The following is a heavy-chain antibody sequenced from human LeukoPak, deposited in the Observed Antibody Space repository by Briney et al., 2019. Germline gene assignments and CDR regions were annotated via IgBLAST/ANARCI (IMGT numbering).Heavy chain of an antibody. CDR3: ARYRHDFWTGYQIGSAFDL. D-gene: IGHD3/OR15-3a*01. V-gene: IGHV3-74*01. CDR1: ELTFSSYW. Sequence: QPGGSLRLSCEASELTFSSYWMHWVRQAPGKGLEWVSRINSDGSTRAHADSVKGRFTISRDNAKNTVYLQMDSLRAEDAALYYCARYRHDFWTGYQIGSAFDLWGQGTLVTVSS. CDR2: INSDGSTR. J-gene: IGHJ3*01.